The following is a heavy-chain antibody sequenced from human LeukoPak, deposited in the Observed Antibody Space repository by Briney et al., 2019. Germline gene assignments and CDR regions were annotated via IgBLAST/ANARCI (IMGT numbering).Heavy chain of an antibody. J-gene: IGHJ4*02. D-gene: IGHD3-22*01. CDR1: GGSISSYY. CDR3: ARVSYDSSGYYPRVGYFDY. Sequence: PSETLSLTCTVSGGSISSYYWSWIRQPPGKGLEWIGYIYYSGSTNYNPSLKSRVTISVDTSKNQFSLKLSSVTAADTAVYYCARVSYDSSGYYPRVGYFDYWGQGTLVTVSS. CDR2: IYYSGST. V-gene: IGHV4-59*01.